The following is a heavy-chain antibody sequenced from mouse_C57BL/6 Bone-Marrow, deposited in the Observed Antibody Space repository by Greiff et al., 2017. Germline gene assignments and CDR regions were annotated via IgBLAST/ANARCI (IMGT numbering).Heavy chain of an antibody. D-gene: IGHD1-1*01. V-gene: IGHV6-3*01. Sequence: EVMLVESGGGLVQPGGSMKLSCVASGFTFSNYWMNWVRQSPEKGLEWVAQIRLKSDNYATNYAESVKGRFTISRDDSKSSVYLQMNNLRAEDTGIYYCTVYYYGRAWFAYWGQGTLVTVSA. CDR3: TVYYYGRAWFAY. J-gene: IGHJ3*01. CDR1: GFTFSNYW. CDR2: IRLKSDNYAT.